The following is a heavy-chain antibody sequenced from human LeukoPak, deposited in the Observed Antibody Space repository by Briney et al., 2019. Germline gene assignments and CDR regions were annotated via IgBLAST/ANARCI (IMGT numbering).Heavy chain of an antibody. D-gene: IGHD1-26*01. Sequence: GGSLRLSCAASGFTFSSYGMHWVRQAPGKGLEWVAFIRYDGSNKYYADSVKGRFTISRDNSKNTLYLQMNSLRAEDTAVYYCAKDFREHNGYFDYWGQGTLVTVSS. CDR1: GFTFSSYG. V-gene: IGHV3-30*02. J-gene: IGHJ4*02. CDR2: IRYDGSNK. CDR3: AKDFREHNGYFDY.